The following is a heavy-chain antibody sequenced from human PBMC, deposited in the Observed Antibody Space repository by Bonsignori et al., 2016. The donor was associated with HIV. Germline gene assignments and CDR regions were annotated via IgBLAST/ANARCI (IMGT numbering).Heavy chain of an antibody. CDR2: ISSSGKTV. V-gene: IGHV3-48*03. D-gene: IGHD5/OR15-5a*01. CDR3: ARRSAPLGLRLGSLNYYMDV. J-gene: IGHJ6*03. Sequence: GGSLRLSCAASGFTFSSYEMNWVRQAPGKGLEWLSYISSSGKTVYYADSVKGRFAISRNNANNSLFLHMNSLRVEDTAIYFCARRSAPLGLRLGSLNYYMDVWGKGTTVTVSS. CDR1: GFTFSSYE.